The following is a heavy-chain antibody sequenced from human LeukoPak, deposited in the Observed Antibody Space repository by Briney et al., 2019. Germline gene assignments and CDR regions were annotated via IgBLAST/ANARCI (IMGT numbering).Heavy chain of an antibody. CDR2: ISAYNGKT. Sequence: ASGKVSGKASGYTVTSYGIRWVGQAAGQGGEGMGWISAYNGKTNYAQKLQGRVTMTTDTSTSTAYMELRSLRSDDTAVYYCAVGSLPGYERPDYWGQGTLVTVSS. J-gene: IGHJ4*02. CDR3: AVGSLPGYERPDY. V-gene: IGHV1-18*01. D-gene: IGHD3-9*01. CDR1: GYTVTSYG.